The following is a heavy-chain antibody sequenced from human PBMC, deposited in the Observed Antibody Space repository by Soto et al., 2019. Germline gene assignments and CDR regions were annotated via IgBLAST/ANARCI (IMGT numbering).Heavy chain of an antibody. V-gene: IGHV3-20*04. CDR1: GFPFGDYG. D-gene: IGHD3-10*01. Sequence: EVSLVESGGGVVRPGGSLRLSCAGSGFPFGDYGMAWVRQAPGKGLEWVSGINWNGAHTGYVDSVKGRFTISRDSAKNSLFLQMNSLGGEDTALYYCVRDSRSSAFDIWGQGTMVIVSA. J-gene: IGHJ3*02. CDR3: VRDSRSSAFDI. CDR2: INWNGAHT.